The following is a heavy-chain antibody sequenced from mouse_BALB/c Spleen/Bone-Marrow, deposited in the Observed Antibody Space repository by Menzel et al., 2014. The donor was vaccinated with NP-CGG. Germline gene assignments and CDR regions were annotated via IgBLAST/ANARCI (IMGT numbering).Heavy chain of an antibody. CDR3: ARGEGYLDY. J-gene: IGHJ2*01. Sequence: EVQVVESGGGLVKPGGSLKLSCTASGFTFSSSTMSWVRQTPEKRLEWVASISSGERYTFYPDSVKGRFTISRDNAKNTLYLQMSSLKSEDTAMYYCARGEGYLDYWGQGTTLTVSS. CDR1: GFTFSSST. CDR2: ISSGERYT. V-gene: IGHV5-6-4*01.